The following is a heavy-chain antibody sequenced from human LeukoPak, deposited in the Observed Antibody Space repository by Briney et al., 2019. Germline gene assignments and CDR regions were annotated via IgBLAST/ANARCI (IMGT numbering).Heavy chain of an antibody. CDR2: IYYSGST. D-gene: IGHD3-22*01. CDR3: ARIYDSSGYSDY. V-gene: IGHV4-39*07. CDR1: GGSISSSSYY. J-gene: IGHJ4*02. Sequence: PSETLSLTCTVSGGSISSSSYYWGWIRQPPGKGLEWIGSIYYSGSTYYNPSLKSRVTISVDTSKNQFSLKLSSVTAADTAVYHCARIYDSSGYSDYWGQGTLVTVSS.